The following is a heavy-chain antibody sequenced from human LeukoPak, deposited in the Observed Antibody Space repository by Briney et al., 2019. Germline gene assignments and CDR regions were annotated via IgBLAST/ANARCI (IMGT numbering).Heavy chain of an antibody. CDR2: IYSGGST. V-gene: IGHV3-53*05. CDR3: ARNWFDP. J-gene: IGHJ5*02. CDR1: GFTVSSDY. Sequence: GGSLRLSCAASGFTVSSDYMSWVRQAPGKGLEWVSVIYSGGSTYYADSVKGRFTISGDKSKNTVYLQMNSLRFEDTAMYYCARNWFDPWGQGTLVTVSS.